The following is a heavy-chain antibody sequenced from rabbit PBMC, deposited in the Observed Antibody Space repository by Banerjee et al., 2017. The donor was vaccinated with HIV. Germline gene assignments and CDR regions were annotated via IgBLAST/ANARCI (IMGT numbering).Heavy chain of an antibody. Sequence: QEQLEESGGDLVKPEGSLTLTCTASGFSFTSNAWICWVRQAPGKGLEWIACIYAGSSGSTYYASWAKGRFTISKTSSTTVTLQMASLTAADTATYFCTRGVVGDDYDLSLWGPGTLVTVS. J-gene: IGHJ4*01. CDR1: GFSFTSNAW. CDR2: IYAGSSGST. CDR3: TRGVVGDDYDLSL. V-gene: IGHV1S45*01. D-gene: IGHD6-1*01.